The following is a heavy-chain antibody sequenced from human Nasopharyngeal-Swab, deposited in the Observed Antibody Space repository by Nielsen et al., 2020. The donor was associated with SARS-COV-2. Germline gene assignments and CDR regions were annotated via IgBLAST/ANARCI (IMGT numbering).Heavy chain of an antibody. Sequence: GGSLRLSCAASGFTFSSYAISWVRQAPGKGLEWVSAISGSGGSTYYADSVKGRFTISRDNSKNTLYLQMNSLRAEDTAVYYCAKDDGSSGYFPYWGQGTLVTVSS. CDR2: ISGSGGST. CDR3: AKDDGSSGYFPY. V-gene: IGHV3-23*01. D-gene: IGHD3-22*01. CDR1: GFTFSSYA. J-gene: IGHJ4*02.